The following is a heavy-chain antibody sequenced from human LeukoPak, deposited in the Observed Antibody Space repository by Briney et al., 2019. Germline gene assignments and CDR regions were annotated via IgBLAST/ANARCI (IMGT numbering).Heavy chain of an antibody. D-gene: IGHD6-13*01. Sequence: GGSLRLSCAASGFTFGRYWMTWVRQAPGKGLEWVANIKQDGSEKYHVDSVKGRFTISRDNAKNSLYLQMNSLRAEDTAVYYCARVYSSINYWGQGTLVTVSS. CDR1: GFTFGRYW. CDR3: ARVYSSINY. V-gene: IGHV3-7*01. J-gene: IGHJ4*02. CDR2: IKQDGSEK.